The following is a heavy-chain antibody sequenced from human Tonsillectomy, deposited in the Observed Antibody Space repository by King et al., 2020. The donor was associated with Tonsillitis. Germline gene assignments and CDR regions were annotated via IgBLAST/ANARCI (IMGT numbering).Heavy chain of an antibody. D-gene: IGHD5-18*01. CDR1: GFSFSSYA. V-gene: IGHV3-23*04. CDR3: AKEGRRGVPGYSYGPYDY. J-gene: IGHJ4*02. CDR2: ISGSGGST. Sequence: VQLVESGGGLVQPGGSLRLSCAASGFSFSSYAMSWVRQAPGKGLEWVSAISGSGGSTYYADSVKGRFTISRDNSKNTLYLQMNSLRAEDTAVYYCAKEGRRGVPGYSYGPYDYCGQGALVTVSS.